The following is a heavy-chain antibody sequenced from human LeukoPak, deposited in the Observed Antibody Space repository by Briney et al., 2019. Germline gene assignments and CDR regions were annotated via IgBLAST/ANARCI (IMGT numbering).Heavy chain of an antibody. V-gene: IGHV4-4*02. J-gene: IGHJ6*02. CDR1: GGSISSSNW. CDR3: AREPKPLGYYDSSGPLNGMDV. CDR2: IYHSGST. D-gene: IGHD3-22*01. Sequence: SETLSLTCAVSGGSISSSNWWSWVRQPPGKGLEWIGEIYHSGSTNYNPSLKSRVTISVDKSKNQFSLKLNSVTAADTAVYYCAREPKPLGYYDSSGPLNGMDVWGQGTTVTVSS.